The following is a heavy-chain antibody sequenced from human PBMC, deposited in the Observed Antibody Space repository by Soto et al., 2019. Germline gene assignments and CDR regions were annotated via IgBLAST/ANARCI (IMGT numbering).Heavy chain of an antibody. Sequence: PGGFLRLSCAASGFTFSSYGMHWVRQAPGKGLEWVAVIWYDGSNKYYADSVKGRFTISRDNSKNTLYLQMNSLRAEDTAVYYCACITIFGVVISPPYYMDVWGKGATVTVSS. J-gene: IGHJ6*03. CDR1: GFTFSSYG. D-gene: IGHD3-3*01. V-gene: IGHV3-33*01. CDR3: ACITIFGVVISPPYYMDV. CDR2: IWYDGSNK.